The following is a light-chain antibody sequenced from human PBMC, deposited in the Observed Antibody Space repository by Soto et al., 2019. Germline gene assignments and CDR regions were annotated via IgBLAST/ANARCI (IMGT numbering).Light chain of an antibody. V-gene: IGLV1-44*01. CDR2: GNN. J-gene: IGLJ1*01. Sequence: QSVLTQAPSVSGTPGQSVTITCSGSSSNIGRNSVNWYQHLPGTAPKLLTHGNNHRPSGVPDRFSGSKSGTSASLAISGLQTEDETDYCCAACDDSLNEYLFGDGTKVTVL. CDR3: AACDDSLNEYL. CDR1: SSNIGRNS.